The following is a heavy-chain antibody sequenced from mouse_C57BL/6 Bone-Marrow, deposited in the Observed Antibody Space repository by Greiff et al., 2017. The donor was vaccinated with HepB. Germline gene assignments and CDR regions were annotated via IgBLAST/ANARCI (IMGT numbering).Heavy chain of an antibody. J-gene: IGHJ3*01. CDR1: GFTFSDFY. Sequence: EVKVVESGGGLVQSGRSLRLSCATSGFTFSDFYMEWVRQAPGKGLEWIAASRNKANDYPTEYSASVKGRFIVSRDTSQSILYLQMNALRAEDTAIYYCAREDIYDGSPFAYWGQGTLVTVSA. V-gene: IGHV7-1*01. CDR3: AREDIYDGSPFAY. D-gene: IGHD2-3*01. CDR2: SRNKANDYPT.